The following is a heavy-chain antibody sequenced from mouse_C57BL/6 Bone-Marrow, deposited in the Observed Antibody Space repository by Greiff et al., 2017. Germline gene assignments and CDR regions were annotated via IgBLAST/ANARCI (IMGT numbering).Heavy chain of an antibody. CDR1: GFTFSDYG. V-gene: IGHV5-17*01. Sequence: EVMLVESGGGLVKPGGSLKLSCAASGFTFSDYGMHWVRQAPEKGLEWVAYISSGSSTIYYAATVKGRFTISRYNARNTLFLQMTSLRSEDTAMYYCARGGNYYYAMDCWDRGTSVTVSS. J-gene: IGHJ4*01. CDR2: ISSGSSTI. CDR3: ARGGNYYYAMDC. D-gene: IGHD2-1*01.